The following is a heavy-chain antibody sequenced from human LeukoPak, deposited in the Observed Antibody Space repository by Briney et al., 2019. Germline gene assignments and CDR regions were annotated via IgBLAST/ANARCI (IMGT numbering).Heavy chain of an antibody. CDR2: INHSGST. Sequence: SETLSLTCAVYGGSFSDYYWTWIRQPPGKGLEWIGEINHSGSTNYNPSLKSRVTISVDTSKNQFSLKLSSMTAADTAVYYCARNRLRQISTGARYGMDGWGRGTTVTVSS. CDR1: GGSFSDYY. CDR3: ARNRLRQISTGARYGMDG. J-gene: IGHJ6*04. V-gene: IGHV4-34*01. D-gene: IGHD5-12*01.